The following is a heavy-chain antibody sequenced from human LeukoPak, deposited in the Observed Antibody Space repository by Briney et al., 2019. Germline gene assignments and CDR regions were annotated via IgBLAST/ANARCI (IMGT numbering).Heavy chain of an antibody. V-gene: IGHV3-30*18. CDR1: GFTFSSYG. CDR2: ISYDGSNK. Sequence: PGGSLRLSCAASGFTFSSYGMHWVRQAPGKGLEWVAVISYDGSNKYYADSVKGRFTISRDNSKNTLYLQMNSLRAEDTAVYYCAKDRSRKIVGAIDAFDYWGQGTLVTVSS. J-gene: IGHJ4*02. D-gene: IGHD1-26*01. CDR3: AKDRSRKIVGAIDAFDY.